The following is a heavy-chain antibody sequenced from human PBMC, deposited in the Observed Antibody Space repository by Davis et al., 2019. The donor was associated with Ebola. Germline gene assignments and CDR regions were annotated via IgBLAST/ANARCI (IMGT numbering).Heavy chain of an antibody. CDR1: GGPIWSTNW. V-gene: IGHV4/OR15-8*01. J-gene: IGHJ4*02. D-gene: IGHD3-3*01. Sequence: PSETLSLTCVVSGGPIWSTNWWSWVRQPPGKGLEWIGEISHTGGPNYNPSLESRVTIAVDQSKNQFSLELISITDADTAIYYGERWKTADFWSGLDSWGQGVRVTVSS. CDR3: ERWKTADFWSGLDS. CDR2: ISHTGGP.